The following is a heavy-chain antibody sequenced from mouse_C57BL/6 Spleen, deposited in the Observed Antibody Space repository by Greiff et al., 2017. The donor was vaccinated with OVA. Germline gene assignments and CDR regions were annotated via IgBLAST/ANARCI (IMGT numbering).Heavy chain of an antibody. Sequence: QVQLQQSGPELVQPGASVKISCKASGYAFSSSWMNWVKQRPGKGLEWIGRIYPGDGDTNYNGKFKGKATLTADKSSSTAYMQLSSLTSEDSAVYFCAREVITTIYYYARDYWGQGTSVTVSS. CDR1: GYAFSSSW. D-gene: IGHD2-4*01. CDR3: AREVITTIYYYARDY. J-gene: IGHJ4*01. V-gene: IGHV1-82*01. CDR2: IYPGDGDT.